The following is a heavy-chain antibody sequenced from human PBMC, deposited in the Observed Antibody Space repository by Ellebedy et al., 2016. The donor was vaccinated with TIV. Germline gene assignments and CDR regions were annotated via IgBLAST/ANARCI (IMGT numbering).Heavy chain of an antibody. CDR3: ARSRAMSKVPYYYGMDV. CDR1: GFTFSSYG. Sequence: GGSLRLSCAASGFTFSSYGMHWVRQAPGKGLEWVAVIWYDGSNKYYADSVTGRFAISRDNSKNTLYLQMNSLRAEDSAVYYCARSRAMSKVPYYYGMDVWGQGTTVTVSS. V-gene: IGHV3-33*01. CDR2: IWYDGSNK. J-gene: IGHJ6*02. D-gene: IGHD2-2*01.